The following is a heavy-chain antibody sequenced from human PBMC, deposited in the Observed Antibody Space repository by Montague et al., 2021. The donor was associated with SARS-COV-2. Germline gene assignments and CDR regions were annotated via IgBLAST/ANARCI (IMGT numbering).Heavy chain of an antibody. Sequence: SLRLSCAASGFTFSTFAMHWVRQAPGKGLEWVAVISFDGSSKYYADSVKGRFTIPRDNSKNTLYLRMNSLRAEDTAVFYCARGAGGSYYGPFDYWGQGTLVTVSS. CDR2: ISFDGSSK. V-gene: IGHV3-30-3*01. D-gene: IGHD1-26*01. CDR1: GFTFSTFA. J-gene: IGHJ4*02. CDR3: ARGAGGSYYGPFDY.